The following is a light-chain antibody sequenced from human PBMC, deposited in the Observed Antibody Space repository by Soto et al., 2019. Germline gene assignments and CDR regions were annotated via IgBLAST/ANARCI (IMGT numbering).Light chain of an antibody. CDR2: GAS. Sequence: EIVMTQSPATLSVSPGERSTLSCRASQSVSSNLAWYQQKPGQAPRLLIYGASTRATGIPARFSGSGSGTEFTLTISRLEPEDFAVYYCQQYGRSPPTFGQGTKVDIK. CDR1: QSVSSN. V-gene: IGKV3-15*01. J-gene: IGKJ1*01. CDR3: QQYGRSPPT.